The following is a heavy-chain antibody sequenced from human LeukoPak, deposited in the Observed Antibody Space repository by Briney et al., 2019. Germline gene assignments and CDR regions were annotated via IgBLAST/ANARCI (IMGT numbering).Heavy chain of an antibody. V-gene: IGHV1-46*01. D-gene: IGHD2-2*02. CDR1: GYTFTSYY. CDR3: WQYQLLHHAGLDYYGMDV. CDR2: INPSGGST. J-gene: IGHJ6*02. Sequence: ASVKVSCKASGYTFTSYYMHWVRQAPGQGLEWMGIINPSGGSTSYAQKFQGRVTITADESTSTAYVELSSLRSEDTAVYYCWQYQLLHHAGLDYYGMDVWGQGTTVTVSS.